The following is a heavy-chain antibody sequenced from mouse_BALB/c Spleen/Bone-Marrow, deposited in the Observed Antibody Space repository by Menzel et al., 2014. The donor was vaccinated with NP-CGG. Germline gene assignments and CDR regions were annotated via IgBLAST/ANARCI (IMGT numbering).Heavy chain of an antibody. D-gene: IGHD1-1*01. J-gene: IGHJ4*01. CDR3: ASYYYGSSYAMDY. CDR1: GDSITSGY. V-gene: IGHV3-8*02. Sequence: EVKLVESGPSLVKPSQTLSLRCSVTGDSITSGYWNWIRKFPGNKLEYMGYISYSGSTYYNPSLQSRITITRDTSNNQYYLQLNSVTTEDTATYYCASYYYGSSYAMDYWGQGTSVTVSS. CDR2: ISYSGST.